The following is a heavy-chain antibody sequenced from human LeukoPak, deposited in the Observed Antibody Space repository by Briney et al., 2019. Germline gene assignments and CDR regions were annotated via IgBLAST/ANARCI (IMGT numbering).Heavy chain of an antibody. CDR2: VIPLLGTA. J-gene: IGHJ1*01. CDR3: TKSSSPQYFQD. D-gene: IGHD6-13*01. Sequence: SVKVSCKASGGTFNSYAISWVRQAPGLVLEWMGGVIPLLGTATHAQKFQGRVTITADKSTSTVYMELSSLRSEDTAVYYCTKSSSPQYFQDWGQGTLVTVSS. CDR1: GGTFNSYA. V-gene: IGHV1-69*10.